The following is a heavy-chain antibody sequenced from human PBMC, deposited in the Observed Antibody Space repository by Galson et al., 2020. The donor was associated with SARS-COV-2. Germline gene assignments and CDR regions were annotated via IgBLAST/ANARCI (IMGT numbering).Heavy chain of an antibody. CDR3: ARGNYGGNSGWEYYFDY. D-gene: IGHD4-17*01. CDR1: GFTFSSYD. J-gene: IGHJ4*02. Sequence: GESLKISCAASGFTFSSYDMHWVRQATGKGLEWVSAIGTAGDTYYPGSVKGRFTISRENAKNSLYLQMNSLRAGDTAVYYCARGNYGGNSGWEYYFDYWGQGTLVTVSS. CDR2: IGTAGDT. V-gene: IGHV3-13*04.